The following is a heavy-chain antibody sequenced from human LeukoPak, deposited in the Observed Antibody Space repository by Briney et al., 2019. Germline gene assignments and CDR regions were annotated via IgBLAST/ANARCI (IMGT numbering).Heavy chain of an antibody. V-gene: IGHV4-4*02. CDR2: IYHSGST. D-gene: IGHD5-18*01. CDR1: GGSISSSNW. CDR3: ARVFRYSYGYYLFDY. Sequence: SETLSLTCAVSGGSISSSNWWSWVRQPPGKGLEWIGEIYHSGSTNYNPSLKSRVTISIDTSKNQFSLKLSSVTAADTAVYYCARVFRYSYGYYLFDYWGQGTLVTVSS. J-gene: IGHJ4*02.